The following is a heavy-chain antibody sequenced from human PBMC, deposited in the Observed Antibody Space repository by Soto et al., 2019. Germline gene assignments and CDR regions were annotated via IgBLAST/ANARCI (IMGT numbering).Heavy chain of an antibody. CDR2: ISYDGSNK. J-gene: IGHJ4*02. V-gene: IGHV3-30-3*01. CDR1: GFTFSSYA. CDR3: ARSTMVRGVIISRYFDY. D-gene: IGHD3-10*01. Sequence: QVQLVESGGDVVQPGRSLRLSCAASGFTFSSYAMHWVRQAPGKGLEWVAVISYDGSNKYYADSVKGRFTISRDNSKNTLYMQMTSLRAEDTAVYYCARSTMVRGVIISRYFDYWGQGTLVTVSS.